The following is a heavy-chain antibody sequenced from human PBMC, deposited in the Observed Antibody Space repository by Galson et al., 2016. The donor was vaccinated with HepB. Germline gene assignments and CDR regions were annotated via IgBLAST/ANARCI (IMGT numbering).Heavy chain of an antibody. CDR2: IDQSGFT. CDR3: TLLRGPHLVRGVTRDSWFDP. J-gene: IGHJ5*02. D-gene: IGHD3-10*01. V-gene: IGHV4-34*01. Sequence: SETLSLTCAVYGGSLSDYYWIWIRQTPEKGLEWIGEIDQSGFTTHKSSLKSRLTLSVDTSKKQVSPKMSSVTAADTAMYFCTLLRGPHLVRGVTRDSWFDPWGQGTLVTVSS. CDR1: GGSLSDYY.